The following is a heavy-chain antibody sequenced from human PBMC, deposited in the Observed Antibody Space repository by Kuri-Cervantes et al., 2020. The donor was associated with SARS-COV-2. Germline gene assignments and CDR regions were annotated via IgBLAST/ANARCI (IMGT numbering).Heavy chain of an antibody. V-gene: IGHV4-34*01. CDR1: GGSFSGYY. CDR2: INHSGGT. Sequence: GSLRLSCTVYGGSFSGYYWSWIRQPPGKGLEWIGEINHSGGTDYNPSLKSRVTISVDTSKNQFSLKLSSVTAADTAVYYCARRGPYYYYGMDVWGQGTTVTVSS. J-gene: IGHJ6*02. CDR3: ARRGPYYYYGMDV.